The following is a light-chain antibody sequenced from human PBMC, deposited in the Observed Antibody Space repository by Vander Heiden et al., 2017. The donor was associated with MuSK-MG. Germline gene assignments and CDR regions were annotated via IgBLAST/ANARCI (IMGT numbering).Light chain of an antibody. Sequence: HSALTQPASVSGSPGQSISISCTGTSSDVGYYNYVSGYQQYPGKAPKLMIYDVSNRPSGVSDRFSGSKSGNTASLTISGLQAEEEADYYCSSYTSRNTLVFGGGTKLTVL. J-gene: IGLJ2*01. V-gene: IGLV2-14*01. CDR1: SSDVGYYNY. CDR2: DVS. CDR3: SSYTSRNTLV.